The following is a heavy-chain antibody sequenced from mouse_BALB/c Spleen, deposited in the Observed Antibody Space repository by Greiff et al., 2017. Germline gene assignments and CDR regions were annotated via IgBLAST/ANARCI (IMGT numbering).Heavy chain of an antibody. CDR1: GFSLTGYG. Sequence: QVHVKQSGPGLVAPSQSLSITCTVSGFSLTGYGVNWVRQPPGKGLGWLGMIWGDGSTDYNSALKSRLSISKDNSKSQVFLKMNSLQTDDTARYYCARDFYYYGSSYAMDYWGQGTSVTVSS. D-gene: IGHD1-1*01. J-gene: IGHJ4*01. CDR2: IWGDGST. CDR3: ARDFYYYGSSYAMDY. V-gene: IGHV2-6-7*01.